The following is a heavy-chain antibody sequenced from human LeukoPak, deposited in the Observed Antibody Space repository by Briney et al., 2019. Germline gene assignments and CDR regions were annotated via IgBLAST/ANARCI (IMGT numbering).Heavy chain of an antibody. J-gene: IGHJ4*02. CDR1: GGSISSYY. Sequence: SETLSLTCTVSGGSISSYYWSWIRPPAGKGLEWIGRIYTSGSTNYNPSLKSRVTMSVDTSKNQFSLKLSSVTAADTAVYYCAKEMATIIGGPFFDYWGQGTLVTVSS. CDR3: AKEMATIIGGPFFDY. CDR2: IYTSGST. V-gene: IGHV4-4*07. D-gene: IGHD5-24*01.